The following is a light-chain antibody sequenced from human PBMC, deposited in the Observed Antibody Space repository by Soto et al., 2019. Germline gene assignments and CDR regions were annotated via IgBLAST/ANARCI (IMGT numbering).Light chain of an antibody. J-gene: IGLJ2*01. Sequence: QSALTQPASVSGSPGQSITISCTGTSSDVGGYNYVSWYQQHPGKAPKLMIYDVSNRPSGVSNRFSGSKSGNTASLTFSGLQAEDEADYYCSSYRTSSTPVVFGGGTKLTVL. CDR2: DVS. CDR3: SSYRTSSTPVV. CDR1: SSDVGGYNY. V-gene: IGLV2-14*01.